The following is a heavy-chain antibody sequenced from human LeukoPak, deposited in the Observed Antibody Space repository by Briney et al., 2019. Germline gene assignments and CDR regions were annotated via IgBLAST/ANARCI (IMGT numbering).Heavy chain of an antibody. D-gene: IGHD2-2*01. J-gene: IGHJ3*02. CDR3: ARGGDIVVVPAASPGDAFDI. V-gene: IGHV3-7*01. CDR2: IKQDGSEK. Sequence: GSLRLSCAASGFTFSSYWMSWVRLAPGKGLEWVANIKQDGSEKYYVDSVKGRSTISRDNAKNSLYLQMNSLRAEDTAVYYCARGGDIVVVPAASPGDAFDIWGQGTMVTVSS. CDR1: GFTFSSYW.